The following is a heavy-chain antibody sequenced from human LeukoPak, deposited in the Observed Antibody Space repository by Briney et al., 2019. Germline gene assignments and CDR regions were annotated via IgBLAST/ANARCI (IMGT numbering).Heavy chain of an antibody. CDR1: GFFFRSHA. CDR3: AREGDFDCDAFDI. V-gene: IGHV3-30-3*01. Sequence: GGSLRLSCEASGFFFRSHALHWVRQAPGQGLEWLAIISFDGNQKFYADSVKGRFTISRDNAKNSLYLQMNSLRAEDTAVYYCAREGDFDCDAFDIWGQGTMVTVSS. D-gene: IGHD3-9*01. CDR2: ISFDGNQK. J-gene: IGHJ3*02.